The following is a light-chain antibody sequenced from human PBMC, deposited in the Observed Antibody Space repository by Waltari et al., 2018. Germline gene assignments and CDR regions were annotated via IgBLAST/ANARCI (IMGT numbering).Light chain of an antibody. CDR3: QSYDISLSGWV. J-gene: IGLJ3*02. CDR1: SSNIGAAYH. Sequence: QSVLTQPPAVSGAPGQRVSIFCAGSSSNIGAAYHVNWYQQLPGTAPKLLICGSIKRPAGVPDRFSGSRSDTSASLAITGLQAEDEADYYGQSYDISLSGWVFGGGTKLTVL. V-gene: IGLV1-40*01. CDR2: GSI.